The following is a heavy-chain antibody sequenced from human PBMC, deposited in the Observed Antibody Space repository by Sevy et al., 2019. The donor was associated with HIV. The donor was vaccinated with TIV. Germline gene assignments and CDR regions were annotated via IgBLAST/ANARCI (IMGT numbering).Heavy chain of an antibody. J-gene: IGHJ4*02. CDR3: ARDLPPSATTVPHFDC. CDR2: ISNSGTAM. CDR1: GFTFSSYE. D-gene: IGHD4-17*01. V-gene: IGHV3-48*03. Sequence: GESLKISCAASGFTFSSYEMNWVRQAPGKGLEWISYISNSGTAMYYSVSVRGRFTISRDNARRSLYLQMNSLRAEDTAVYYCARDLPPSATTVPHFDCWGQGTLVTVSS.